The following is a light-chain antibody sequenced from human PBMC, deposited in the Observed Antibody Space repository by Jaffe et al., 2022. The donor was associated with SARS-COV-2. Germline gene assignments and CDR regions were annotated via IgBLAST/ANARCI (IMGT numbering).Light chain of an antibody. CDR2: GNA. V-gene: IGLV1-40*01. CDR3: QCSDSGLSAYV. CDR1: SSNIGTNDD. Sequence: QSVLTQPPSVSGAPGQRVTISCTGSSSNIGTNDDVHWYQQLPGAAPKLLIYGNANRPSGVPDRFSGSKSGASASLAITGLQAEDEADYYCQCSDSGLSAYVFGTGTKVTVL. J-gene: IGLJ1*01.